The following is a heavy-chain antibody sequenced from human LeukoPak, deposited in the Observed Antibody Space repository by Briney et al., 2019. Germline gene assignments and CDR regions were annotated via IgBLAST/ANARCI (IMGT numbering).Heavy chain of an antibody. CDR3: ARAPYDSNGYYYFHY. Sequence: GGSLRLSCAASGFTFSTYSMSWVRQAPGKGLEWVSSISSSNNYIYYAGSVKGRFTISRDNAKNSLYLQMNSLRAEDTAVYYCARAPYDSNGYYYFHYWGQGTLVTVSS. D-gene: IGHD3-22*01. J-gene: IGHJ4*02. CDR1: GFTFSTYS. CDR2: ISSSNNYI. V-gene: IGHV3-21*01.